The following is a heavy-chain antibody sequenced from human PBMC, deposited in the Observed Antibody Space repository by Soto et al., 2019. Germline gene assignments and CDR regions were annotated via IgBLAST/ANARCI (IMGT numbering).Heavy chain of an antibody. CDR2: IYYSGST. D-gene: IGHD3-10*01. CDR3: ARALSYELYGSGSWLDY. CDR1: CGSIRSGGYY. Sequence: PSELLSVTWSVSCGSIRSGGYYWSWIRQHPGKGLEWIGYIYYSGSTYYNPSLKSRVTISVDTSKNQFSLKLSSVTAADTAVYYCARALSYELYGSGSWLDYWGQGTLVTVSS. J-gene: IGHJ4*02. V-gene: IGHV4-31*02.